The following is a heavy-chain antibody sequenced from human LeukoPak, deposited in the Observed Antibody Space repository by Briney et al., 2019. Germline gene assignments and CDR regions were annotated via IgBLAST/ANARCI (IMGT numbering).Heavy chain of an antibody. D-gene: IGHD6-13*01. V-gene: IGHV4-34*01. Sequence: SETLSLTCAVYGGSFSGYYWSWIRQPPEKGLEWIGEINHSGSTNYNPSLKSRVTISVDTSKNQFSLKLSSVTAADTAVYYCARDIAAAGNHDYWGQGTLVIVSS. J-gene: IGHJ4*02. CDR2: INHSGST. CDR3: ARDIAAAGNHDY. CDR1: GGSFSGYY.